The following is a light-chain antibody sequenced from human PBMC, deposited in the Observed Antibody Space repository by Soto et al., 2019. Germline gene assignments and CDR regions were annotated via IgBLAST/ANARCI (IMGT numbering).Light chain of an antibody. CDR1: QSVSSW. CDR2: DAS. Sequence: SQSPAALSLSPGERATLSCRASQSVSSWLAWYQQKPGKAPKLLIYDASSLESGVPLRFSGSGSGTDFTLTISSLQPDDFATYYCQEYSSYSTFGGGTKVDI. J-gene: IGKJ4*01. CDR3: QEYSSYST. V-gene: IGKV1-5*01.